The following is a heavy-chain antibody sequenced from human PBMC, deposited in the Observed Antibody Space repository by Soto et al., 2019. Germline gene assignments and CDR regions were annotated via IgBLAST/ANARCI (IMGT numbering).Heavy chain of an antibody. CDR3: ASTYYYGSGSYYNLYYYYGMDV. J-gene: IGHJ6*02. CDR2: IYYSGST. D-gene: IGHD3-10*01. V-gene: IGHV4-39*01. CDR1: GGSISSSSYY. Sequence: PSETLSLTCTVSGGSISSSSYYWGWIRQPPGKGLEWIGSIYYSGSTYYNPSLKSRVTISVDTSKNQFSLKLSSVTAADTAVYYCASTYYYGSGSYYNLYYYYGMDVWGQGTTVTVSS.